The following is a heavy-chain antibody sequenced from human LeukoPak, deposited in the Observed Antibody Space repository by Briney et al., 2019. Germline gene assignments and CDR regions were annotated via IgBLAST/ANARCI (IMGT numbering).Heavy chain of an antibody. Sequence: PSETLSLTCTVSGGSISSSSYYWGWIRQPPGKGLEWIGSIYYSGSTYYNPSLKSRVTISVDTSKNQFSLKLSSVTAADTAVYYCARHLIFTDSLNVLLWFGEWNWFDPWGQGTLVTVSS. CDR1: GGSISSSSYY. CDR2: IYYSGST. J-gene: IGHJ5*02. D-gene: IGHD3-10*01. V-gene: IGHV4-39*01. CDR3: ARHLIFTDSLNVLLWFGEWNWFDP.